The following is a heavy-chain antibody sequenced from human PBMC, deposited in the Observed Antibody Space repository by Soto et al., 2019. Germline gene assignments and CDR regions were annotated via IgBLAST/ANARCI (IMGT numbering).Heavy chain of an antibody. CDR2: IYYSGST. CDR3: ARARGSGSYNDY. Sequence: SETLSLTCTVSGGSISSGGYYWSWIRQHPGKGLEWIGYIYYSGSTYYNPSLKSRVTISVDTSKNQFSLKLSSVTAADTAVYYCARARGSGSYNDYWGQGTLVTVSS. CDR1: GGSISSGGYY. J-gene: IGHJ4*02. D-gene: IGHD3-10*01. V-gene: IGHV4-31*03.